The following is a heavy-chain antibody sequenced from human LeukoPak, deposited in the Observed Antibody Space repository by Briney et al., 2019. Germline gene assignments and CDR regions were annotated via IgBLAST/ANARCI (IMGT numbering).Heavy chain of an antibody. V-gene: IGHV3-20*01. CDR1: GFSFDDYG. CDR2: ISWNGGTA. J-gene: IGHJ5*02. CDR3: ARGDYSSSWFNWVDP. Sequence: GGSLRLSCAASGFSFDDYGMVWVRQAPGKGLEYVSSISWNGGTANYADSVKGRFTISRDNAKNSLYLQMNSLRAEDTALYHCARGDYSSSWFNWVDPWGQGTLVTVSS. D-gene: IGHD6-13*01.